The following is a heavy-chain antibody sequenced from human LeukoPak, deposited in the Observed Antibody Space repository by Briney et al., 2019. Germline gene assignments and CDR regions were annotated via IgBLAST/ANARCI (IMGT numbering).Heavy chain of an antibody. CDR2: IIPILGIA. D-gene: IGHD6-19*01. CDR1: GGTFSNYA. CDR3: ARDFGIAVAGHTFNWFDP. V-gene: IGHV1-69*04. J-gene: IGHJ5*02. Sequence: SVKVSCKASGGTFSNYAISWVRQAPGQGLEWMGRIIPILGIANYAQKFQGRVTITADKSTSTAYMELSSLRSEDTAVYYCARDFGIAVAGHTFNWFDPWGQGTLVTVSS.